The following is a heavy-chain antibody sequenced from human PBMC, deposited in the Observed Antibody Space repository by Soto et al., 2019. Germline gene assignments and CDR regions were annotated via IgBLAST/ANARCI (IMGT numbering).Heavy chain of an antibody. D-gene: IGHD2-8*01. Sequence: QVQLQESGPGLVKPSQTLSLTCTVSGGSINNGDYYWSWIRQPPGKGLEWIGYIYYNGNTYYNPSLKSRVTVLLDTSKNEFSLKLTSVTAADTAVYYCAREIRSVLSWFGTWGQGILVTVSS. V-gene: IGHV4-30-4*01. CDR1: GGSINNGDYY. J-gene: IGHJ5*02. CDR2: IYYNGNT. CDR3: AREIRSVLSWFGT.